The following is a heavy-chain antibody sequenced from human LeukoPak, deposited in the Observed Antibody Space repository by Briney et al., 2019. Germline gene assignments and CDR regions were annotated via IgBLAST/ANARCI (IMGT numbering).Heavy chain of an antibody. CDR2: ISATGSTT. Sequence: GGSLRLSCAASGFTFSTYAMTWVRQAPGKGLESVSLISATGSTTYYAESVRGRFTISRDNSKNTLYLQMNTLRVEDTAVYYCAKDLGRGHYMDVWGKGTTVTISS. V-gene: IGHV3-23*01. J-gene: IGHJ6*03. CDR1: GFTFSTYA. CDR3: AKDLGRGHYMDV.